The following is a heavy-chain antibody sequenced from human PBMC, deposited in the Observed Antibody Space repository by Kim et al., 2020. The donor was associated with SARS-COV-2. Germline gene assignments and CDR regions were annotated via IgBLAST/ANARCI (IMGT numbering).Heavy chain of an antibody. J-gene: IGHJ2*01. CDR3: ARRLSIAARYWYFDL. Sequence: SETLSLTCTVSGGSISSSSYYWGWIRQPPGKGLEWIGSIYYSGSTYYNPSLKSRVTISVDTSKNQFSLKLSSVTAADTAVYYCARRLSIAARYWYFDLWGRGTLVTVSS. V-gene: IGHV4-39*01. CDR2: IYYSGST. CDR1: GGSISSSSYY. D-gene: IGHD6-6*01.